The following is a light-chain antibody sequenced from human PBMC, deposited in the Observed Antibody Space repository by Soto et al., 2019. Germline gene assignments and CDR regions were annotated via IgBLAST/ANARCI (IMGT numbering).Light chain of an antibody. V-gene: IGKV1-5*03. CDR2: KAS. J-gene: IGKJ1*01. CDR1: QSISAW. Sequence: DIQMTQSPSTLSASVGDRVSINCRASQSISAWLAWYQQKPGKAPRLLIYKASTFELGGPSRFSGSGSGTEFTLTISSLQPDDVATYYCQQDNDYSWTFGQGTKVEIK. CDR3: QQDNDYSWT.